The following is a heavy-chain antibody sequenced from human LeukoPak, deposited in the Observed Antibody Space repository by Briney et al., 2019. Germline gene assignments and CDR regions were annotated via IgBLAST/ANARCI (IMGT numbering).Heavy chain of an antibody. CDR2: IYYSGST. CDR3: ARAPYYYYYMDV. Sequence: SETLSLTCTVSGGSISSSSYYWGWIRQPPGKGLEWIGSIYYSGSTYYNPSLKSRVTISVDTSKNQFSLKLSSVTAADTAVYYCARAPYYYYYMDVWGKGTTVTVSS. J-gene: IGHJ6*03. CDR1: GGSISSSSYY. V-gene: IGHV4-39*01.